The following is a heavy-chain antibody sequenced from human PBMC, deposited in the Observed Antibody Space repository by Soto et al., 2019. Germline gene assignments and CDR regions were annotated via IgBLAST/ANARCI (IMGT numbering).Heavy chain of an antibody. CDR3: ARHDGGRFSYHYGMDI. J-gene: IGHJ6*01. CDR2: IYPHDSGT. CDR1: GYNFTTSW. V-gene: IGHV5-51*01. Sequence: GECLTISCKGSGYNFTTSWIVWVRQIPGKGLEWMGIIYPHDSGTRYSPSFKGQVTISADKSINTAYLQWTSLKASDTAIYYCARHDGGRFSYHYGMDIWGQGTAVTVSS. D-gene: IGHD3-16*01.